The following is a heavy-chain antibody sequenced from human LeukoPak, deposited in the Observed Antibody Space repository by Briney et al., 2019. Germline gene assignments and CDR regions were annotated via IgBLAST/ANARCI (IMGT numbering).Heavy chain of an antibody. D-gene: IGHD1-26*01. CDR3: ARDRSGSYFPPDTDY. CDR2: ISSSSSTI. J-gene: IGHJ4*02. V-gene: IGHV3-48*02. CDR1: GFTFSSYS. Sequence: GGSLRLSCAASGFTFSSYSMNWARQAPGKGLEWVSYISSSSSTIYYADSVKGRFTISRDNAKNSLYLQMNSLRDEDTAVYYCARDRSGSYFPPDTDYWGQGTLVTVSS.